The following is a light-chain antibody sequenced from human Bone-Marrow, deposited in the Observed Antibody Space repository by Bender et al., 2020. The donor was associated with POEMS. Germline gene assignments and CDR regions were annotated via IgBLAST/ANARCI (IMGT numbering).Light chain of an antibody. CDR1: DNDIGGYHF. Sequence: QSALTQPPSASGSPGQSVTISCTGTDNDIGGYHFVSWYQQHPGNAPKIIIYEDRKRPSGVPDRFSGSTSDNTASLTVSGLQTEDEADYYCASYAGSNTWVFGGGTKLTVL. CDR3: ASYAGSNTWV. J-gene: IGLJ3*02. V-gene: IGLV2-8*01. CDR2: EDR.